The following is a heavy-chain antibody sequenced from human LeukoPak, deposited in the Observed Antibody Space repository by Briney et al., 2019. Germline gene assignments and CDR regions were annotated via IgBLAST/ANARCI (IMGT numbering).Heavy chain of an antibody. Sequence: GGSLRLSCAASGFTFSNYAMHWVRQAPGKGLEWVAVVSSDGSIDYYADSLRGRFTVSRDNSKNTMFLQFNTLRPEDTAVYYCTREGMGTTFSAWFEPWGQGTLVTVSS. V-gene: IGHV3-30*03. CDR1: GFTFSNYA. CDR3: TREGMGTTFSAWFEP. D-gene: IGHD1-7*01. J-gene: IGHJ5*02. CDR2: VSSDGSID.